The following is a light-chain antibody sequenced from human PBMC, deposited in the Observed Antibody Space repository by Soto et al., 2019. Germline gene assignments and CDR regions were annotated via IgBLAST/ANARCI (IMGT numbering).Light chain of an antibody. CDR1: SSNIGSNS. CDR3: ASWDDSLDGRL. V-gene: IGLV1-44*01. Sequence: QSVLTQPPSASGAPGQRVIISCSGSSSNIGSNSVSWYQQLPGTAPKLLIHNNDQRPSGVPDRFSGSKSVTSASLAISGLQSEDEADYYCASWDDSLDGRLFGGGTKVTVL. J-gene: IGLJ3*02. CDR2: NND.